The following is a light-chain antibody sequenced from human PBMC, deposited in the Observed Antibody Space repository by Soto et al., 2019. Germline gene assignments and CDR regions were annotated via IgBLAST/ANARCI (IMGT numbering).Light chain of an antibody. CDR2: DVS. J-gene: IGLJ1*01. V-gene: IGLV2-11*01. CDR3: CSYAGSYTYV. CDR1: SSDVGGYNY. Sequence: QSALPQPRSVSGYPGQSVTISCTGTSSDVGGYNYVSWYQQHPGKAPKLMIYDVSKRPSGVPDRFSGSKSGNTASLTISGLQAEDEADYYCCSYAGSYTYVFGTGTKLTVL.